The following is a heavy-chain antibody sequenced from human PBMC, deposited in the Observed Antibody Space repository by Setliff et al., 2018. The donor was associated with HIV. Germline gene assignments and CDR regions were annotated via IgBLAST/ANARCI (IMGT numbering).Heavy chain of an antibody. Sequence: SGGSLRLSCAASGFTFSSYGIHWVRQAPGKGLEWVAFIRYTGSNKYYADSVKGRFTISRDNSKNTLYLQMNSLRAEDTALYYCAKDSIEQPLDYWGQGTLVTVSS. V-gene: IGHV3-30*02. J-gene: IGHJ4*02. CDR3: AKDSIEQPLDY. CDR2: IRYTGSNK. D-gene: IGHD3-16*02. CDR1: GFTFSSYG.